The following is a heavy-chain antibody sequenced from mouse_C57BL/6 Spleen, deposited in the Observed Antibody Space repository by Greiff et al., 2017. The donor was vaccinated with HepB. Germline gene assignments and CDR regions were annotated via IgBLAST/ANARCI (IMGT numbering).Heavy chain of an antibody. Sequence: QVQLQQSGAELVRPGASVTLSCKASGYTFTDYEMHWVKQTPVHGLEWIGAIDPETGGTAYNQKFKGKAILTADKSSSTAYMELRSLTSEDSAVYYCTRRYYGNYGYFDYWAKAPLSQSPQ. CDR1: GYTFTDYE. D-gene: IGHD2-1*01. V-gene: IGHV1-15*01. CDR3: TRRYYGNYGYFDY. J-gene: IGHJ2*01. CDR2: IDPETGGT.